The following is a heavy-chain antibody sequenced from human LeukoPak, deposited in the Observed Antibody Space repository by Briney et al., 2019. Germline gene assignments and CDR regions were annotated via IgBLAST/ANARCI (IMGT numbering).Heavy chain of an antibody. CDR2: HNTVSSYI. D-gene: IGHD3-22*01. CDR1: GFTLSEYS. V-gene: IGHV3-21*01. J-gene: IGHJ4*02. Sequence: GGALRLSCAGSGFTLSEYSMNWVRQAPGKGVEGVAAHNTVSSYIYYAASMRGRFTISRDNAKNSLFLQMNSLRAEDTAVYYCARLRRNSDRSDFFYYYDHWGQGTLVTVSS. CDR3: ARLRRNSDRSDFFYYYDH.